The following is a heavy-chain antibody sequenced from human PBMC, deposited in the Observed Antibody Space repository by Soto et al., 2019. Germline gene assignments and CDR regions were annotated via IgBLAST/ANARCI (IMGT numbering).Heavy chain of an antibody. CDR1: GFTFSSYA. CDR2: ISYDGSNK. Sequence: QVQLVESGGGVVQPGRSLRLSCAASGFTFSSYAMHWVRQAPGKGLEWVSVISYDGSNKYYADSVKGRFTISRDNSKDTLYMQMNSLRAEDTAVYYCESTYYYDSSGTPRLGAFDIWGQGTMVTVSS. V-gene: IGHV3-30-3*01. D-gene: IGHD3-22*01. J-gene: IGHJ3*02. CDR3: ESTYYYDSSGTPRLGAFDI.